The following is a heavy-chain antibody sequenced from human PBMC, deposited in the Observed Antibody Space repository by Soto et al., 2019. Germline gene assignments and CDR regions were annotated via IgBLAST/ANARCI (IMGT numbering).Heavy chain of an antibody. Sequence: EVHLVESGGGLVEPGGSLRLSCAASGFTFTNAWVNWVRQAPGKGLEWVGRIDSLANGGTTDYAAPVKGRLTVSRDDSKNTLYLQMNRLKIEETAMYYFTSGDGSGGACDSVLYWGLGPLVTVSS. J-gene: IGHJ4*02. CDR3: TSGDGSGGACDSVLY. CDR2: IDSLANGGTT. D-gene: IGHD2-15*01. V-gene: IGHV3-15*04. CDR1: GFTFTNAW.